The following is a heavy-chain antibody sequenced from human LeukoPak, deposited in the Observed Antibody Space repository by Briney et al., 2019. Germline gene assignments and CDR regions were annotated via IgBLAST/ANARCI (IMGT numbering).Heavy chain of an antibody. Sequence: GSSVKDSCKASGGTFSSYAISWVRQAPGQGLEWMGRIIPILGIANYAQKFQGRVTITADKSTSTAYMELSSLRSEDTAVYYCARANYGSGSPFDYWGQGTLVTVSS. CDR1: GGTFSSYA. J-gene: IGHJ4*02. D-gene: IGHD3-10*01. V-gene: IGHV1-69*04. CDR2: IIPILGIA. CDR3: ARANYGSGSPFDY.